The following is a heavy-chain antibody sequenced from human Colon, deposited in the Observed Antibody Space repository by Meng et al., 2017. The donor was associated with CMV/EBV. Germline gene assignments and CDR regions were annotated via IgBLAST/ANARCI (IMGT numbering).Heavy chain of an antibody. V-gene: IGHV3-23*01. CDR3: AKDVTVTRGVIDY. J-gene: IGHJ4*02. Sequence: VSVRELGGDLVPPGGSLRRACVDSGFAVSRESMSWVRQAPGKGLEWVSSIVDGAGTTHYAASVRGRFTISRDNSKNTLYLEMNSLTADDTAVYYCAKDVTVTRGVIDYWGQGTLVTVSS. D-gene: IGHD3-10*01. CDR1: GFAVSRES. CDR2: IVDGAGTT.